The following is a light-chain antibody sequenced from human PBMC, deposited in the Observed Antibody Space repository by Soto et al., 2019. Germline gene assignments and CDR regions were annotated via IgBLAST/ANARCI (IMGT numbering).Light chain of an antibody. J-gene: IGKJ1*01. Sequence: DIVMTQSPDSLAVPLGERATINCKSSQSVLYSSNNKNYLAWYQQKPGQPPKLLIYWASTRESGVPDRFSGSGSGTDFTLTISSLQAEEVAVYYCQQYYSTLWTFGQGTKAEIK. V-gene: IGKV4-1*01. CDR2: WAS. CDR1: QSVLYSSNNKNY. CDR3: QQYYSTLWT.